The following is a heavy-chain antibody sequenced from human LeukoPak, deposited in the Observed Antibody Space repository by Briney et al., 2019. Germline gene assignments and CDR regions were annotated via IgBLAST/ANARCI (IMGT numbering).Heavy chain of an antibody. D-gene: IGHD6-6*01. CDR2: ISAYNGNT. V-gene: IGHV1-18*01. CDR1: GYTFTSYG. J-gene: IGHJ4*02. Sequence: ASVKVSCKASGYTFTSYGISWVRQAPGQGLEWMGWISAYNGNTNYAQKLQGRVTITADESTSTAYMELSSLRSEDTAVYYCARSREYSSSYYFDYWGQGTLVTVSS. CDR3: ARSREYSSSYYFDY.